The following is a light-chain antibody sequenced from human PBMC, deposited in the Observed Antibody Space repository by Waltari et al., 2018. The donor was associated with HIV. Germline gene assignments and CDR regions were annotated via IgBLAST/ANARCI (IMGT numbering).Light chain of an antibody. J-gene: IGKJ1*01. V-gene: IGKV4-1*01. Sequence: DIVMTQSPDSLLVSLGERAPLDCKSSRGVSYAANRKRYLAWYQQKRGQPPKVLFHWASSRESGVPDRFSASGSGTNFTLTIRSLHAEDVATYFCQQYFSLPWTFGQGTKVEIK. CDR1: RGVSYAANRKRY. CDR3: QQYFSLPWT. CDR2: WAS.